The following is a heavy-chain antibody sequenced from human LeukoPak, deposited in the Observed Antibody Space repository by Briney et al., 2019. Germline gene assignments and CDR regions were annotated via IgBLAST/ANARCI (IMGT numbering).Heavy chain of an antibody. CDR2: IKQDGSEK. J-gene: IGHJ4*02. D-gene: IGHD2-15*01. V-gene: IGHV3-7*01. CDR3: ARRWWQQLVVTLFDY. Sequence: GGSLRLSCAASGFTFSSYSMSWVRQAPGKGLEWVANIKQDGSEKYYVDSVKGRFTISRDNAKNSLYLQMNSLRAEDTAVYYCARRWWQQLVVTLFDYWGQGTLVTVSA. CDR1: GFTFSSYS.